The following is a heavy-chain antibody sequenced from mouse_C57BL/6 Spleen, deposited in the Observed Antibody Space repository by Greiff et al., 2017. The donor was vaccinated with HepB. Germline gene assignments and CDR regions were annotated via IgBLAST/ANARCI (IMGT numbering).Heavy chain of an antibody. CDR1: GFTFSDYG. CDR2: ISSGSSTI. D-gene: IGHD2-14*01. V-gene: IGHV5-17*01. Sequence: EVKLMESGGGLVKPGGSLKLSCAASGFTFSDYGMHWVRQAPEKGLEWVAYISSGSSTIYYADTVKGRFTISRDNAKNTLFLQMTSLRSEDTAMYYCARGGYDAAWCAYWGQGTLVTVSA. CDR3: ARGGYDAAWCAY. J-gene: IGHJ3*01.